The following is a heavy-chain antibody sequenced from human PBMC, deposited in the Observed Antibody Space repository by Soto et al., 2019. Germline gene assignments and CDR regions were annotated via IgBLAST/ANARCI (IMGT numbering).Heavy chain of an antibody. CDR3: AREEYSSGWSRADY. CDR1: GFTFSSYA. V-gene: IGHV3-30-3*01. CDR2: ISYDGSNK. J-gene: IGHJ4*02. D-gene: IGHD6-19*01. Sequence: GGSLRLSCAASGFTFSSYAMHWVRQAPGKGLEWVAVISYDGSNKYYADSVKDRFTISRDNSKNTLYLQMNSLRAEDTAVYYCAREEYSSGWSRADYWGQGTLVTVSS.